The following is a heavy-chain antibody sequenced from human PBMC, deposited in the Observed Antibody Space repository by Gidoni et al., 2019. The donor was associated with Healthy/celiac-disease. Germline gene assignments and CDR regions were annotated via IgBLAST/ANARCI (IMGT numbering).Heavy chain of an antibody. CDR2: ISGSGGRT. J-gene: IGHJ6*02. Sequence: EVQLLESGGGLVQPGGSLRLSCAASGFTFSSYAMSWVRQAPGKGLEWVSAISGSGGRTYYADSVKGRFTISRDNSKNTLYLQMNSLRAEDTAVYYCAKDQSHYQYYYGMDVWGQGTTVTVSS. V-gene: IGHV3-23*01. CDR3: AKDQSHYQYYYGMDV. CDR1: GFTFSSYA.